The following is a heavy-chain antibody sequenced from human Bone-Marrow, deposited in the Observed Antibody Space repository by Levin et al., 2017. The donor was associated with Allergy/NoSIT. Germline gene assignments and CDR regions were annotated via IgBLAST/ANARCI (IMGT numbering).Heavy chain of an antibody. Sequence: LRLSCAVSGGSISSGGYSWSWIRQPPGKGLEWIGYIYHSGSTYYNPSLKSRVTISVDRSKNQFSLKLSSVTAADTAVYYCARHYYGSGSYRPFSHDDAFDIWGQGTMVTVSS. V-gene: IGHV4-30-2*01. CDR3: ARHYYGSGSYRPFSHDDAFDI. J-gene: IGHJ3*02. CDR2: IYHSGST. D-gene: IGHD3-10*01. CDR1: GGSISSGGYS.